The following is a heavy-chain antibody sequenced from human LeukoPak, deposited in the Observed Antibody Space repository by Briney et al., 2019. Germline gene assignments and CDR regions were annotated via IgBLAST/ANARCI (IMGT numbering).Heavy chain of an antibody. CDR3: VRDTRYDMDV. V-gene: IGHV4-4*07. J-gene: IGHJ6*03. CDR2: VYTSGTA. CDR1: GGSIRSYS. Sequence: SETLSLTCTVSGGSIRSYSWNWIRQPAGKGLEWIGRVYTSGTATYNPSLKSRVTISVDTSRNQFSLRLNSVTAADTALYYCVRDTRYDMDVWGKGTTVTVSS.